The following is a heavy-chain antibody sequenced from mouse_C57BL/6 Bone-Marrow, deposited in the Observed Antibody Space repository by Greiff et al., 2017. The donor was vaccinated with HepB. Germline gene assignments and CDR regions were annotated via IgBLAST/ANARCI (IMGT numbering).Heavy chain of an antibody. CDR2: INPNNGTT. CDR3: AREGDYGNYNFDY. Sequence: EVKLMESGPELVKPGASVKISCKASGYSFTDYNMNWVKQSNGKSLEWIGVINPNNGTTSYNQKFKGKATLTVDQSSSTAYMQLNSLTSEDSAVYYCAREGDYGNYNFDYWGQGTTLTVSS. J-gene: IGHJ2*01. CDR1: GYSFTDYN. D-gene: IGHD2-1*01. V-gene: IGHV1-39*01.